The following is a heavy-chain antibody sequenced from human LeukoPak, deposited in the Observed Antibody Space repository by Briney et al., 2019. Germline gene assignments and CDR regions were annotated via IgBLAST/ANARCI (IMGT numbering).Heavy chain of an antibody. V-gene: IGHV4-59*01. CDR3: ARVRDGYNSDYYYYYMDV. J-gene: IGHJ6*03. CDR1: GGSISSYY. D-gene: IGHD5-24*01. Sequence: SETLSLTCTVSGGSISSYYWSWIRQPPGKGLEWIGYIYYSGSTNYNPSLKSRVTISVDTSKNQFSLKLSSVTAADTAVYYCARVRDGYNSDYYYYYMDVWGKGTAVTVSS. CDR2: IYYSGST.